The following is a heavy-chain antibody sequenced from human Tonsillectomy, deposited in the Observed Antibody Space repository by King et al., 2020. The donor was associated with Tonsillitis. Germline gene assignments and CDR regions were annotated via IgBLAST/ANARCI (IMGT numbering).Heavy chain of an antibody. CDR3: ARAPHYDSSGYYDY. Sequence: VQLVESGGGVVQPGRSLRLSCAAFGFTFSSYAMHWVRQAPGKGLEWVAVISYDGSNKYYADSVKGRFTISRDNSKNTLYLQMNSLRAEDTAVYYCARAPHYDSSGYYDYWGQGTLVTVSS. D-gene: IGHD3-22*01. CDR1: GFTFSSYA. CDR2: ISYDGSNK. V-gene: IGHV3-30-3*01. J-gene: IGHJ4*02.